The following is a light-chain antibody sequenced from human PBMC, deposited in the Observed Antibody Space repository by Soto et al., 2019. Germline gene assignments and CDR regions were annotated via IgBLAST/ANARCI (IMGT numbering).Light chain of an antibody. V-gene: IGKV3-15*01. CDR3: QQYNDWLWT. J-gene: IGKJ1*01. CDR2: GAS. Sequence: ETTLTQSPATLSASPGARVTLSCRATQSVTYNLAWYQQKPGQTPRLLIYGASTRPTGIPARFSGRGSGTEFTLTITSLQSEDFEVYYCQQYNDWLWTFGQGTKVEIK. CDR1: QSVTYN.